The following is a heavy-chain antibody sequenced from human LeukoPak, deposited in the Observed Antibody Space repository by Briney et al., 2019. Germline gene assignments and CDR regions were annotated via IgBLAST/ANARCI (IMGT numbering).Heavy chain of an antibody. Sequence: SETLSLTCTVSGGSISSYYWSWIRQRPGKGLEWIGYIYYSAGTSYNPSLKSRVTLSVDTSKNQLSLKVNPVTAADTAVYFCARDYGDYHFDYWGQGTLVTVSS. CDR2: IYYSAGT. CDR3: ARDYGDYHFDY. V-gene: IGHV4-59*01. D-gene: IGHD4-17*01. CDR1: GGSISSYY. J-gene: IGHJ4*02.